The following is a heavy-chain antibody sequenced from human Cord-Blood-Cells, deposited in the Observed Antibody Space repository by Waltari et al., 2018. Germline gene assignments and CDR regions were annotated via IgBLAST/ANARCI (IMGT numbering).Heavy chain of an antibody. J-gene: IGHJ5*02. D-gene: IGHD3-3*01. CDR2: INHSGST. CDR3: ARARAYYDFWSGYYTAFDP. V-gene: IGHV4-34*01. CDR1: GGSFSGYY. Sequence: QVQLQQWGAGLLKPSAPLSLTCAVYGGSFSGYYWSWIRQPPGKGLEWIEEINHSGSTNYNPSLKSRVTISVDTSKNQFSLKLSSVTAADTAVYYCARARAYYDFWSGYYTAFDPWGQGTLVTVSS.